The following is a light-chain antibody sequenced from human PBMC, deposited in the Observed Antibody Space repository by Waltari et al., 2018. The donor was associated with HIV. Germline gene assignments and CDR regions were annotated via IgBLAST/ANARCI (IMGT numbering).Light chain of an antibody. J-gene: IGLJ2*01. Sequence: QSPLTQPPSMSGAPGQRVTISCSGGPSNIGSTSVNWYRPLPGTAPQLLIYSNDQRPASVPVRVSGSKSATSAFLVISGLQSDDEADYYCATWDDTMSVVFGGGTRLTVL. CDR1: PSNIGSTS. CDR2: SND. V-gene: IGLV1-44*01. CDR3: ATWDDTMSVV.